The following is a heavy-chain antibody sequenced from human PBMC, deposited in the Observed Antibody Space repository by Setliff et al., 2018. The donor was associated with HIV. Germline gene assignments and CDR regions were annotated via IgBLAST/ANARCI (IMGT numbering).Heavy chain of an antibody. CDR1: GGSISTYY. Sequence: ETLSLTCTVSGGSISTYYWIWVRQPPGKRLEWIGYIHHSGSTNYNPSLKSRVTMSVDTSKNQFSLKLNSVTAADTAVYYCARDVEHMMDVWGQGTTVTVSS. J-gene: IGHJ6*02. V-gene: IGHV4-59*01. CDR2: IHHSGST. CDR3: ARDVEHMMDV.